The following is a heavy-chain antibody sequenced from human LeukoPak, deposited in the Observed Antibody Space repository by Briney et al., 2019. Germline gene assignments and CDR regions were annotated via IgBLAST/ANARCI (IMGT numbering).Heavy chain of an antibody. V-gene: IGHV4-59*01. CDR2: IYYSGST. J-gene: IGHJ5*02. D-gene: IGHD6-19*01. Sequence: PSETLSLTCTGSGGSISSYHWSWIRQPPGKGLEWIGYIYYSGSTNYNPSLKSRVTISVDTSKNQFSLKVNSVTAADTAVYYCARVVAGRRFDPWGQGTLVTVSS. CDR3: ARVVAGRRFDP. CDR1: GGSISSYH.